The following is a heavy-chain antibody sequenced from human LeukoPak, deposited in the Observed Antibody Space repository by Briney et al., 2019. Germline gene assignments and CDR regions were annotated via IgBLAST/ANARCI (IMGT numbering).Heavy chain of an antibody. J-gene: IGHJ4*02. CDR3: ARTYYYDSSAYY. D-gene: IGHD3-22*01. V-gene: IGHV4-38-2*02. CDR2: IYHSGST. CDR1: GYSISSGYY. Sequence: ETLSLTCTVSGYSISSGYYWGWIRQPPGKGLEWIGSIYHSGSTYYNPSLKSRVTISVDTSKNQFSLKLSSVTAADTAVYYCARTYYYDSSAYYWGQGTLVTVSS.